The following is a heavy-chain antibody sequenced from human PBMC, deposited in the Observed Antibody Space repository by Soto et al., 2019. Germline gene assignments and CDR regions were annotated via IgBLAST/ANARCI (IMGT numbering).Heavy chain of an antibody. J-gene: IGHJ4*02. CDR3: ARGVTMVRGVIHTPYFDY. D-gene: IGHD3-10*01. V-gene: IGHV4-31*03. CDR2: IYYSGST. CDR1: GGSISSGGYY. Sequence: QVQLQESGPGLVKPSQTLSLTCTVSGGSISSGGYYWSWIRQHPGKGLEWIGYIYYSGSTCYNPYLKSRVTISVDTSKNQFSLKLSSVTAADTAVYYCARGVTMVRGVIHTPYFDYWGQGTLVTVSS.